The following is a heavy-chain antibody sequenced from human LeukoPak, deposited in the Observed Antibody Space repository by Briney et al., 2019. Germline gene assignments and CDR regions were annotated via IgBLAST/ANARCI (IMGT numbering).Heavy chain of an antibody. CDR1: GFTLNFYV. V-gene: IGHV3-23*01. J-gene: IGHJ4*02. Sequence: GGSLRLSCAASGFTLNFYVMSWVRQAPGKGLECVAGICASGGTTYSAACVKGRFIISRDHSKTTAYLEMKSLRAEDTGVYYCVQDRGATVTTFAFWGQGTLVTVSS. D-gene: IGHD4-17*01. CDR2: ICASGGTT. CDR3: VQDRGATVTTFAF.